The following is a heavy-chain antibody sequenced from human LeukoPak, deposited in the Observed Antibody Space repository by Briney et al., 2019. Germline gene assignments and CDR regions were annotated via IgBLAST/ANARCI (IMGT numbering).Heavy chain of an antibody. V-gene: IGHV3-23*01. CDR2: KSGSGGST. D-gene: IGHD6-19*01. Sequence: GGSLRLSCAASGFTLSSYAMSWVRQAPGKGLEWVSAKSGSGGSTYYADSVKGRFTISRDNSKNTLYLQMNSLRAEDTAVYYCARYSSDWGTPDYWGQGTLVTVSS. J-gene: IGHJ4*02. CDR3: ARYSSDWGTPDY. CDR1: GFTLSSYA.